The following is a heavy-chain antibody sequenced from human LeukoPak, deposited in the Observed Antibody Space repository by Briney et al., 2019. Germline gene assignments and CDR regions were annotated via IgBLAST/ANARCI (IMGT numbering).Heavy chain of an antibody. V-gene: IGHV4-61*02. J-gene: IGHJ6*03. D-gene: IGHD5-24*01. CDR1: GGSVSAGSYY. CDR2: VYTTGAT. CDR3: ARAPTIRDGWPIYYYYMDV. Sequence: SETLSLTCTVSGGSVSAGSYYWSWLRQPAGKGLEWIGRVYTTGATSYNSSLKSRVTISLTTSKNQFSLKLTSVTAADTAVYFCARAPTIRDGWPIYYYYMDVWGRGTAVTISS.